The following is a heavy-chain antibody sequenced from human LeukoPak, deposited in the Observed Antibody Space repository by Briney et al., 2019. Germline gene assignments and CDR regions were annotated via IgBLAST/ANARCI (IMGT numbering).Heavy chain of an antibody. CDR2: LYSGSST. CDR3: ARVGDHYHWYLGL. Sequence: PGGSLTLSCAASGFSVSTNYMNWVRQAPGKGLEWVSILYSGSSTYYTDSVKGRFTISRDNSRNTLYLHMTNLRAEDTAVYYCARVGDHYHWYLGLWGRGSLLTVSS. J-gene: IGHJ2*01. CDR1: GFSVSTNY. V-gene: IGHV3-53*01. D-gene: IGHD3-10*01.